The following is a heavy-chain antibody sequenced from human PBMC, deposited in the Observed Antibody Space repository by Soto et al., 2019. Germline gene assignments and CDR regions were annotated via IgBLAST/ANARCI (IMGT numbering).Heavy chain of an antibody. CDR3: VKGYWKGDV. CDR2: ISYDGRVK. Sequence: GGSLRLSCAASGFTFSDYPMHWVRQAPGKGLEWVAVISYDGRVKYYVDSVKGRFTISRDDSKNTLYLQMNSLRVDDTAVYHCVKGYWKGDVWGQGTTVTVSS. V-gene: IGHV3-30*04. J-gene: IGHJ6*02. CDR1: GFTFSDYP. D-gene: IGHD1-1*01.